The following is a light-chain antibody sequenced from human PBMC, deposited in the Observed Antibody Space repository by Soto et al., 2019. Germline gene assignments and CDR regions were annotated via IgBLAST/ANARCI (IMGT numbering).Light chain of an antibody. V-gene: IGKV3-11*01. CDR3: QQRSTWPMT. Sequence: EIVLTQSPATLSLSPGDRATLSCRANQSVGSSLAWIRQRPGQAPSLVIYDAFNRASGTPARFSGSGSGTGFTLTISSLESADFATYYCQQRSTWPMTFGQGTRLEI. J-gene: IGKJ5*01. CDR1: QSVGSS. CDR2: DAF.